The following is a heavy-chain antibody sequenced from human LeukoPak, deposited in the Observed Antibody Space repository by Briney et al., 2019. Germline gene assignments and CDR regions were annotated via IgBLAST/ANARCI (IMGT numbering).Heavy chain of an antibody. D-gene: IGHD1-26*01. CDR2: IKDDGSEK. CDR1: GFTFSSYW. V-gene: IGHV3-7*01. CDR3: ARRLSGSYYAYFDC. J-gene: IGHJ4*02. Sequence: GGSLRLSCAASGFTFSSYWMSWVRQAPGKGLEWVANIKDDGSEKYYVDSMKGRFTISRDNAKNSLYLQMNSLRAEDTAVYYCARRLSGSYYAYFDCWGQGTLVTVSS.